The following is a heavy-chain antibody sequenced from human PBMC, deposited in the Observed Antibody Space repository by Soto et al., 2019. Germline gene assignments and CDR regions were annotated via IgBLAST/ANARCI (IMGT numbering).Heavy chain of an antibody. CDR2: ISYDGSNK. J-gene: IGHJ4*02. D-gene: IGHD3-3*01. CDR3: AKEVYYDFRRGLDY. V-gene: IGHV3-30*18. Sequence: HPGGSLRLSCAASGFTFSSYGMHWVRLAPGKGLEWVAVISYDGSNKYYADSVKGRFTTSRDNSKNTLYLQMNSLRAEDTAVYYCAKEVYYDFRRGLDYWGPGPLVSLSS. CDR1: GFTFSSYG.